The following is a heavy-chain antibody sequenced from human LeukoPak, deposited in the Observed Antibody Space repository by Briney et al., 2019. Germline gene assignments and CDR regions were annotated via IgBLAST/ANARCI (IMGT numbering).Heavy chain of an antibody. V-gene: IGHV1-18*01. CDR1: GYTFTSYG. Sequence: RASVKVSCKASGYTFTSYGISWVRQAPGQGLEWMGWISAYNGNTNYAQKLQGRVTMTTDTSTSTAYMELRSLRSDDTAVYYCARDPGYYDSSGYAFDYWGQGTLVTVSS. D-gene: IGHD3-22*01. CDR3: ARDPGYYDSSGYAFDY. J-gene: IGHJ4*02. CDR2: ISAYNGNT.